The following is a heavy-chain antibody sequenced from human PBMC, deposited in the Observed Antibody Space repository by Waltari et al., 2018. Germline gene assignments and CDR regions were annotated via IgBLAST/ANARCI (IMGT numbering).Heavy chain of an antibody. J-gene: IGHJ4*02. CDR3: ARVVIRTSGLNFDS. D-gene: IGHD2-21*01. Sequence: QQESGPSLVKPSETRSLTCTVSYWSISSRSYSWGWIRLAPGKGLEWIGHIYYSGSSYHNPSLKSRITMPGDSSQNQFSLTLSSVTAADTAVYYCARVVIRTSGLNFDSWGQGSLVTVSS. CDR1: YWSISSRSYS. CDR2: IYYSGSS. V-gene: IGHV4-39*07.